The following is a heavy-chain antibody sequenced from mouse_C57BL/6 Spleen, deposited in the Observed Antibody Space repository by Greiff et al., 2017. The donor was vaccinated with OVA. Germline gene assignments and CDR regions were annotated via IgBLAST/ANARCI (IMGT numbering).Heavy chain of an antibody. V-gene: IGHV1-9*01. CDR2: ILPGSGGT. J-gene: IGHJ3*01. CDR3: GRSTDSVAY. Sequence: QVQLKQPGAELMKPGASVKLSCKATGYTFTGYWIEWVKQRPGHGLEWIGEILPGSGGTNYNEKFKGKATLTVDTSSNTAYMQLSSLTSEDSDSYYCGRSTDSVAYWGQGPLVTVSA. CDR1: GYTFTGYW.